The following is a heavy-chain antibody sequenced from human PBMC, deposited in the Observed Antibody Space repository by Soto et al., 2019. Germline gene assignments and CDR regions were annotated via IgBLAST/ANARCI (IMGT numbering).Heavy chain of an antibody. D-gene: IGHD4-4*01. CDR1: GFTFKAYA. CDR2: ITATNGNT. Sequence: QLLESGGASVQPGGYLRLSCVASGFTFKAYAMGWVRQPPGRGLEWVSSITATNGNTYYADSVRGRFTISRDNSRNSLFLQMNGLRPEDSALYYCAKDEGTSSTVFVYWGQGTRVTVPS. J-gene: IGHJ4*02. CDR3: AKDEGTSSTVFVY. V-gene: IGHV3-23*01.